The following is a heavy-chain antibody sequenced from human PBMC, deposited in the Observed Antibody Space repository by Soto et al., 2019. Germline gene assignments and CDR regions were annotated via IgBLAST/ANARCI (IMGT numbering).Heavy chain of an antibody. CDR2: INPNSGGT. CDR1: GYSFTAYY. J-gene: IGHJ6*02. CDR3: ARIDPVTINYYYGMDV. V-gene: IGHV1-2*02. Sequence: ASVKVSCKASGYSFTAYYIHWVRQAPGQGLEWMGWINPNSGGTNYAQKFQDRVTMTRDTSISTAYMELSRLRSDDTAVYYCARIDPVTINYYYGMDVWGQGTTVTVSS. D-gene: IGHD3-3*01.